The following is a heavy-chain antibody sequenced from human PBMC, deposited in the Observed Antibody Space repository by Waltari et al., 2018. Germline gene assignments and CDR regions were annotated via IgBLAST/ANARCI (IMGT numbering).Heavy chain of an antibody. V-gene: IGHV4-59*01. CDR3: ARGDTSNWFASYLDF. CDR1: AASISSYY. CDR2: IYFSGST. Sequence: QVRLQESGPGLVKPSETLSLTCTVSAASISSYYWSWIRQPPGKGLEWIAYIYFSGSTDYNPALKRRVAISGDTSKKQFSLRLSSVTAADTAVYYCARGDTSNWFASYLDFWGQGILVSVSS. J-gene: IGHJ4*02. D-gene: IGHD3-10*01.